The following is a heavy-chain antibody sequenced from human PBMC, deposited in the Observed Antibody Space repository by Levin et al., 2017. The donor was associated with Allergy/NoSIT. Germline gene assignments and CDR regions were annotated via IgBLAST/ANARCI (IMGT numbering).Heavy chain of an antibody. CDR3: ARRYSSGSFDH. J-gene: IGHJ4*02. Sequence: VKVSCKASGYTFTGYYLHWVRQAPGQGLEWMGIINPSGGSTSYAQKFQGRVTMTGDTSTSTVYMEMSSLRSEDTAVYYCARRYSSGSFDHWGQGTLVTVSS. D-gene: IGHD2-15*01. CDR2: INPSGGST. V-gene: IGHV1-46*01. CDR1: GYTFTGYY.